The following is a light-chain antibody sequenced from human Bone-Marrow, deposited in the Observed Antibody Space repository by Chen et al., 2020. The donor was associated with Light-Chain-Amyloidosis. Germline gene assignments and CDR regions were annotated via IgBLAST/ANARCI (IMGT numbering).Light chain of an antibody. CDR1: QSILYSPRKKDY. Sequence: DIVMTQSPASLAVSLGERATINCTSSQSILYSPRKKDYLAWYQHKPGQPPKLLIYWASIRESGVPDRFSGRGSGTEFTLTISSLQAEDVAVYFCQQYYRAQTFGQGTKVEIK. J-gene: IGKJ1*01. V-gene: IGKV4-1*01. CDR2: WAS. CDR3: QQYYRAQT.